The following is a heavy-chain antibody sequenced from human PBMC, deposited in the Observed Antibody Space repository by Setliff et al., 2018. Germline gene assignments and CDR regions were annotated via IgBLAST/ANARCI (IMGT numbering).Heavy chain of an antibody. J-gene: IGHJ4*02. D-gene: IGHD2-2*01. Sequence: GASVKVSCKASGYTLINYGISWVRQAPGQGLEWMGWISIYTGNAYYAHKLQGRVTMTTDTSTDTAYLELRSLRSDDTAVYYCSRLVRYCTTTSCQRLSGGEYWGQGTLVTVSS. CDR3: SRLVRYCTTTSCQRLSGGEY. CDR2: ISIYTGNA. CDR1: GYTLINYG. V-gene: IGHV1-18*01.